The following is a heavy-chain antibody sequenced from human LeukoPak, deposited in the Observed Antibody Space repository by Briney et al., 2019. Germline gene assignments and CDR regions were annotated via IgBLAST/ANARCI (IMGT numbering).Heavy chain of an antibody. CDR1: GFIFSGYE. Sequence: GGSLRLSCTASGFIFSGYEMNWVRQAPGKGLEWISFISSSGSPSHYADSVKGRCTISRDNAKNSLYLQMNSLRAEDTAVYYCAVSQIYYDYIWGSYRHLGPFEYWGQGTLVTVSS. CDR3: AVSQIYYDYIWGSYRHLGPFEY. J-gene: IGHJ4*02. V-gene: IGHV3-48*03. D-gene: IGHD3-16*02. CDR2: ISSSGSPS.